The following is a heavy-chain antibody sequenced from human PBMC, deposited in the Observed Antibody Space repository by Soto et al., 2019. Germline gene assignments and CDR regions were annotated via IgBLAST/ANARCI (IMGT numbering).Heavy chain of an antibody. V-gene: IGHV3-9*01. CDR3: GKVFSGYSYGYPSFDY. Sequence: EVQLVESGGGLVQPGRSLRLSCAASGFTFDDYAMHWVRQAPGKGLEWVSGISWNSGSIGYAESVKGRFTISRDNAKNSLYLQMNSLRAEDTALYYCGKVFSGYSYGYPSFDYWGQGLLVTVSS. CDR2: ISWNSGSI. CDR1: GFTFDDYA. J-gene: IGHJ4*02. D-gene: IGHD5-18*01.